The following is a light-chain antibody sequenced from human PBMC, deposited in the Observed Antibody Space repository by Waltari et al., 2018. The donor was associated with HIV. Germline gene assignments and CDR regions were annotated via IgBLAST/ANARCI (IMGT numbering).Light chain of an antibody. V-gene: IGLV3-1*01. CDR2: QHT. J-gene: IGLJ2*01. CDR3: QAWDSSTAVV. Sequence: SYELTQPPSVSVSPGQTASITCSGVKLGDKTACWYQQKPGSSNVLVIYQHTKRTSGIPERFSGSNAGNAATLTISGTQGMDEADYYGQAWDSSTAVVFGGGTKLTVL. CDR1: KLGDKT.